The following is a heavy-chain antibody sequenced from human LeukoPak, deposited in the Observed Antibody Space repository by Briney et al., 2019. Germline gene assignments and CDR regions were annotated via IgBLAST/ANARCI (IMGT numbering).Heavy chain of an antibody. J-gene: IGHJ4*02. CDR1: GYSTSSGYY. CDR2: IYHGGRT. V-gene: IGHV4-38-2*01. D-gene: IGHD2-21*01. Sequence: SETLSLTCAVSGYSTSSGYYWGWIRQPPGKGLGWVGSIYHGGRTYYNPSLKSRVTISVDTSKNHFSLKLSSVTAADMAVYYCARLEAYCGGGCYSGFDYWGQGTLVTLLS. CDR3: ARLEAYCGGGCYSGFDY.